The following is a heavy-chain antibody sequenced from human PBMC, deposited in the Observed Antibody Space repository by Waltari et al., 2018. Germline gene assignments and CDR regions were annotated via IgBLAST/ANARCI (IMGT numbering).Heavy chain of an antibody. CDR3: ARWRWHQSELDS. CDR2: IDTSGTSK. V-gene: IGHV3-21*01. CDR1: GFNLTSYS. J-gene: IGHJ4*02. D-gene: IGHD1-26*01. Sequence: EVQLVESGGGLVQPGGSLRLACAASGFNLTSYSMNWVRQAPGKGLEWVSSIDTSGTSKYYADSVKDRFTVSRDNAKNSMYLEMDSLRAEDTAVYYCARWRWHQSELDSWGQGTLVTVSS.